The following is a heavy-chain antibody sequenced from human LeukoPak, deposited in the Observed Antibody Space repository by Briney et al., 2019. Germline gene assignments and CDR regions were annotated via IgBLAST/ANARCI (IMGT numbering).Heavy chain of an antibody. D-gene: IGHD3-22*01. CDR3: AKEGSRSVYYYGGGVDGVFDI. CDR2: ISGSGGST. V-gene: IGHV3-23*01. Sequence: PGGSLRLSCAASGFTFSSYAMSWVRQAPGKGLEWVSAISGSGGSTYYADSVKGRFTISRDNSKNTLYLQMNSLRAEDTAVFYFAKEGSRSVYYYGGGVDGVFDIWGKGTMVTVSS. CDR1: GFTFSSYA. J-gene: IGHJ3*02.